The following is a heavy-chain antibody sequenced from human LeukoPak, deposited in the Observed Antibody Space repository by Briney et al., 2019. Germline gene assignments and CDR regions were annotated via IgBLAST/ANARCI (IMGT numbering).Heavy chain of an antibody. CDR2: INPNSGGT. CDR3: AREPALQPLFNDAFDI. J-gene: IGHJ3*02. V-gene: IGHV1-2*02. D-gene: IGHD6-13*01. Sequence: ASVKVSCKASGYTFTSYDINWVRQATGQGLEWMGWINPNSGGTNYAQKFRGRVTMTRDTSISTAYMELSSLRSDDTAVYYCAREPALQPLFNDAFDIWGQGTMVTVSS. CDR1: GYTFTSYD.